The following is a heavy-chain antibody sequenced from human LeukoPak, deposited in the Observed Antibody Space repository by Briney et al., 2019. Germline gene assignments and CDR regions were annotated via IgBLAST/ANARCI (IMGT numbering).Heavy chain of an antibody. CDR2: ISGSGGST. CDR3: AKMAVAGTRGHYFDY. V-gene: IGHV3-23*01. D-gene: IGHD6-19*01. J-gene: IGHJ4*02. Sequence: GRSLRLSCAASGFTFSSYAMSWVRQAPGKGLEWVSAISGSGGSTYYADSVKGRFTISRDNSKNTLYLQMNSLRAEDTAVYYCAKMAVAGTRGHYFDYWGQGTLVTVSS. CDR1: GFTFSSYA.